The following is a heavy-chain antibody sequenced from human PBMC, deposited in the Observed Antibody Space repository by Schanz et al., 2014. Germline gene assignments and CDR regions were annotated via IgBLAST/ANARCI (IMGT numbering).Heavy chain of an antibody. Sequence: QVQLIQSGAEVKKPGASVKVSCKASGGTFSTYPINWLRQAPGQGLEWMGRIIPILGIANYAQNFQDRVRITADKSTSTAYMELKSLRSADTAVYYCATIGVNDYWRFGLDLWGQGTTVTVSS. CDR3: ATIGVNDYWRFGLDL. CDR2: IIPILGIA. D-gene: IGHD3-16*01. V-gene: IGHV1-69*09. J-gene: IGHJ6*02. CDR1: GGTFSTYP.